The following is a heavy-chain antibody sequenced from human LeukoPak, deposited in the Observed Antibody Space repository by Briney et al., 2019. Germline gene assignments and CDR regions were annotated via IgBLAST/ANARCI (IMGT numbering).Heavy chain of an antibody. CDR3: ARFWATGGYY. CDR2: IYSGGST. J-gene: IGHJ4*02. D-gene: IGHD5-12*01. CDR1: GFIVSSSY. Sequence: GGSLRLSCTASGFIVSSSYMSWVRQAPGKGLEWVSIIYSGGSTYYADSVKGRFTISRDNSKNTLYLQMNSLRAEDTAVYYCARFWATGGYYWGQGTLVTVSS. V-gene: IGHV3-53*01.